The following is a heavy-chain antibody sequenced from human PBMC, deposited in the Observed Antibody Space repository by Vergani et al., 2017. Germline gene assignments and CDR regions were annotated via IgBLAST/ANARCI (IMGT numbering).Heavy chain of an antibody. D-gene: IGHD2-15*01. CDR2: INPSGGST. J-gene: IGHJ6*03. Sequence: QVQLVQSGAEVKKPGASVKVSCKASGYTFTSYYMHWVRQAPGQGLEWMGIINPSGGSTSYAQKFQGRVTMTRDTSTSTVYMELSSLRSEDTAVYYCARGHLRYCSGGSCPRGGDYYYYYYMDVWGKGTTVTVSS. CDR3: ARGHLRYCSGGSCPRGGDYYYYYYMDV. CDR1: GYTFTSYY. V-gene: IGHV1-46*01.